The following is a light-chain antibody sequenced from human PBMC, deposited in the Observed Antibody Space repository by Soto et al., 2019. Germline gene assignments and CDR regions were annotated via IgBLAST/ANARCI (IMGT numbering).Light chain of an antibody. V-gene: IGKV3-20*01. CDR3: QHYGDSSWT. J-gene: IGKJ1*01. Sequence: EIVLTQSPGTLSLSPGERATLSCRADRSVSDTLLPWFQQKPGQAPRLLIFGTSNRAPGIPDRFSGSGSGTDFTLTISRLEPDDFAVYYCQHYGDSSWTFGQGTKVEIK. CDR2: GTS. CDR1: RSVSDTL.